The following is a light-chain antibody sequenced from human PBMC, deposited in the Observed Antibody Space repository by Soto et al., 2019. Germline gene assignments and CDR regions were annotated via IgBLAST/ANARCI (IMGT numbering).Light chain of an antibody. CDR3: QQYDQWPIT. V-gene: IGKV3-15*01. CDR2: GAS. CDR1: QSISDT. Sequence: EIVMTQSPATLSVSPGGRATLYFRASQSISDTLAWYQQKPGQAPRLLIHGASTRAPGIPARFSGSGSGTEFSFTVTSLQSEDFAVYYCQQYDQWPITFGQGTRLEI. J-gene: IGKJ5*01.